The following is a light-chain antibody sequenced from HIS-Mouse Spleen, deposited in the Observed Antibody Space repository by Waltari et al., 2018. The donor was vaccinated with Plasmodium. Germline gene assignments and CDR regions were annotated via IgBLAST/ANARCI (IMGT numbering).Light chain of an antibody. Sequence: DIQMTQSPSSLSASVGDSVTITCHASQDISNYLNCYQQKPGKAPKLLIYDASNLETGVPSRFSGSGSGTDFTFTISSLQPEDIATYYCQQYDNLPPLFTFGPGTKVDIK. J-gene: IGKJ3*01. CDR3: QQYDNLPPLFT. CDR2: DAS. V-gene: IGKV1-33*01. CDR1: QDISNY.